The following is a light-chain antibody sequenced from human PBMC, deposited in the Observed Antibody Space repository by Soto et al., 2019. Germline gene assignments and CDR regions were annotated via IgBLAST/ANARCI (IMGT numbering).Light chain of an antibody. CDR1: SSDVGAYKY. V-gene: IGLV2-14*01. CDR2: EVS. CDR3: SSYTSSSTYYV. Sequence: QSVLTQHPSAAGSPGQSVTISCTGTSSDVGAYKYASWYQQHSGKATKLMIYEVSNRPSGVSNRFSGSKSGNTASLTISGIQAEDEADYYCSSYTSSSTYYVFGTGTKVTVL. J-gene: IGLJ1*01.